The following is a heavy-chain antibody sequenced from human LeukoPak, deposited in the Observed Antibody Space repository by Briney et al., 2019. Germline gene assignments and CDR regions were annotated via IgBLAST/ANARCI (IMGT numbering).Heavy chain of an antibody. V-gene: IGHV3-21*01. CDR3: ARDITDYGDYPDYYYYYMDV. D-gene: IGHD4-17*01. J-gene: IGHJ6*03. CDR2: ISSSSSYI. Sequence: PGGSLRLSXAASGFTFSSYSMNWVRQAPGKGLEWVSSISSSSSYIYYADSVKGRFTISRDNAKNSLYLQMNSLRAEDTAVYYCARDITDYGDYPDYYYYYMDVWGKGTTVTVSS. CDR1: GFTFSSYS.